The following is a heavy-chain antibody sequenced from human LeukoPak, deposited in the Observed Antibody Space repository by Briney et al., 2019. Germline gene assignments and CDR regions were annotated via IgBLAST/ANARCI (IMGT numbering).Heavy chain of an antibody. J-gene: IGHJ4*02. CDR2: ISAYNGNT. D-gene: IGHD5-18*01. CDR3: ASGIEGYSYGYFDY. Sequence: ASVKVSCKASGYTFTSYGISWVRQAPGQGLEWMGWISAYNGNTNYAQKLQGRVTMTTDTSTSTAYMELRSLRSDDTAVYYCASGIEGYSYGYFDYWGQGTLVTVSS. V-gene: IGHV1-18*01. CDR1: GYTFTSYG.